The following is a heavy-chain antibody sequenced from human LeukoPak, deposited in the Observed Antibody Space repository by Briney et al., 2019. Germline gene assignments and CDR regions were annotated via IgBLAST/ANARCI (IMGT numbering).Heavy chain of an antibody. J-gene: IGHJ4*02. Sequence: ASVKVSCKASWYTFNTYGMNWVRQAPGQGLEWMGWINTNTGNPTYAQGFTGRFVFSLDTSVSTAYLQISSLKAEDTAVYYCARGSIGAPHHFDYWGQGTLVTVSS. CDR1: WYTFNTYG. D-gene: IGHD3-10*01. CDR3: ARGSIGAPHHFDY. V-gene: IGHV7-4-1*02. CDR2: INTNTGNP.